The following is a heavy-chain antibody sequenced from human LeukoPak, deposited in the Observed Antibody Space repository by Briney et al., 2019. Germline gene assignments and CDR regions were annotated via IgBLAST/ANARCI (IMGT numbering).Heavy chain of an antibody. CDR1: DSINSDYY. CDR2: VYHSEST. Sequence: SETLSLTCTVSDSINSDYYWGWLRPSPGKGLEWIGSVYHSESTHYNPSLRSRVTMSVDTSKNQFSLKLNSVSAADTAVYYCARNTSGHSFEYWGQGALVTVSS. V-gene: IGHV4-38-2*02. CDR3: ARNTSGHSFEY. J-gene: IGHJ4*02. D-gene: IGHD6-19*01.